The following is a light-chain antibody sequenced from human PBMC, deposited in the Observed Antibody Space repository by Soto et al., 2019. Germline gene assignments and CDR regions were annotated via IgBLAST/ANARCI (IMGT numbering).Light chain of an antibody. CDR3: SSYTSSSTYV. Sequence: QSALTQPASVSGSPGQSITISCTGTSSDIGNYNYVSWYQQHPGKAPKLIIYDVSNRPSGVSNRFSGSKSGNTASLTISGLQAEDEADYYCSSYTSSSTYVFGTRTKVTVL. J-gene: IGLJ1*01. V-gene: IGLV2-14*01. CDR2: DVS. CDR1: SSDIGNYNY.